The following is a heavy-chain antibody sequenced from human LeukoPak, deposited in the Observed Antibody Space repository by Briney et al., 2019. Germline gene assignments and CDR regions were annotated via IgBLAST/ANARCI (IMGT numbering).Heavy chain of an antibody. CDR2: ISWNSGSI. V-gene: IGHV3-9*01. J-gene: IGHJ3*02. CDR3: AKDIGYGDWTGAFDI. D-gene: IGHD4-17*01. CDR1: GFTFDDYA. Sequence: GRSLRLSCAASGFTFDDYAMHWVRQAPGKGLEWVSGISWNSGSIGYADSVKGRFTISRDNAKNSLYLQMNSLRAEDTALYYCAKDIGYGDWTGAFDIWGQGTMVTVS.